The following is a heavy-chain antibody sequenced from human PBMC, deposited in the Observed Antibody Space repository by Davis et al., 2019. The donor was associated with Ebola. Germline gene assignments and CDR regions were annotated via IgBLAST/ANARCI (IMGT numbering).Heavy chain of an antibody. Sequence: GESLNISCKGSGYSFTSYWISWVRQTPGKGLEWMGRIDPSDSYNNQSPSFPRHVTISADKSISTAYLQWSSLKASYTAIYYCARPSFYYYGMDVWGQGATVTVSS. V-gene: IGHV5-10-1*01. J-gene: IGHJ6*02. CDR2: IDPSDSYN. CDR1: GYSFTSYW. CDR3: ARPSFYYYGMDV.